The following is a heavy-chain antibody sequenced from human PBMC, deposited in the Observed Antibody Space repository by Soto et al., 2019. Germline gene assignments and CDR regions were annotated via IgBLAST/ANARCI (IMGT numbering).Heavy chain of an antibody. CDR2: IIPIFGTA. Sequence: SVKVSCKASGGTFSSYAISWVRQAPGQGLEWMGGIIPIFGTANYAQKFQGRVTITADESTSTAYMELSSLRSEDTAVYYCARSVYYYDSSGPAHDAFDNWGQGTMVTVSS. J-gene: IGHJ3*02. D-gene: IGHD3-22*01. CDR1: GGTFSSYA. CDR3: ARSVYYYDSSGPAHDAFDN. V-gene: IGHV1-69*13.